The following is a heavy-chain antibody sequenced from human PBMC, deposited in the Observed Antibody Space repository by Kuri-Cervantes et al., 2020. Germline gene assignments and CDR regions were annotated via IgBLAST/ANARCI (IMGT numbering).Heavy chain of an antibody. CDR2: IYYSGST. CDR3: ARGPPMFDP. Sequence: SQTLSLTCAVYGGSFSDYYWSWIRPPPGKGLEWIGYIYYSGSTYYNPSLKRRVTISVDTSKNQFSLKLSSVTAADTAVYYCARGPPMFDPWGQGTLVTVSS. CDR1: GGSFSDYY. V-gene: IGHV4-30-4*01. J-gene: IGHJ5*02.